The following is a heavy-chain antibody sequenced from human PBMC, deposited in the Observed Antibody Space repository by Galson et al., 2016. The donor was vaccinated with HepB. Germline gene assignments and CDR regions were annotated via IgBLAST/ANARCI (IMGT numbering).Heavy chain of an antibody. J-gene: IGHJ6*02. Sequence: SLRLSCAASGFTFSNAWMSWVRQGPGKGLEWVANIKEDGSERYFVDSVKGRFTVSRDNAKNSLYLQMTSLSPEDTAVYYCARDKSFYYYGMDVWGQGTTVTVSS. CDR3: ARDKSFYYYGMDV. CDR2: IKEDGSER. V-gene: IGHV3-7*01. CDR1: GFTFSNAW.